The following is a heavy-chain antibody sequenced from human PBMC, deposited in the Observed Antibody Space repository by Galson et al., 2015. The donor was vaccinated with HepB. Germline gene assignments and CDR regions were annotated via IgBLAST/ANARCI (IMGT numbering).Heavy chain of an antibody. CDR1: GGSISSYY. V-gene: IGHV4-59*12. J-gene: IGHJ4*02. CDR2: IYYSGST. Sequence: ETLSLTCTVSGGSISSYYWSWIRQPPGKGLEWIGYIYYSGSTNYNPSLKSRVTISVDTSKNQFSLKLSSVTAADTAVYYCARGQKYGDSEGYFDYWGQGTLVTVSS. D-gene: IGHD2-21*02. CDR3: ARGQKYGDSEGYFDY.